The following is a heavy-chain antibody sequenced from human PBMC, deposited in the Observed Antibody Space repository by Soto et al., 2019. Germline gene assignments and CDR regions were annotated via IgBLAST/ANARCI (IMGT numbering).Heavy chain of an antibody. Sequence: ERSLRLSCAASGFTFSSYGMHLARQAPGKGLARVAVISYDGSNKYYADSVKGRFTISRDNSKNTLYLQMNSLRAEDTAVYYCAKDRTPYGSGSYYPLREVGVYYYGMDVWGQGTTGTVSS. V-gene: IGHV3-30*18. CDR2: ISYDGSNK. J-gene: IGHJ6*02. CDR1: GFTFSSYG. CDR3: AKDRTPYGSGSYYPLREVGVYYYGMDV. D-gene: IGHD3-10*01.